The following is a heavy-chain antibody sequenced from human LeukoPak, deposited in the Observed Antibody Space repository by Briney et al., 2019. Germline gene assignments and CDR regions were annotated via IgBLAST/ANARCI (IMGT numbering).Heavy chain of an antibody. J-gene: IGHJ4*02. Sequence: GGSLRLTCAVSGFTFRSYAMSWVRQAPGKGLEWVSTISAGGTTTYFADSVKGRFTISRDNSKNTLYLQMNSLRAEDTAVYYCAKDYGDYGTVDYWGQGTLVTVSS. D-gene: IGHD4-17*01. V-gene: IGHV3-23*01. CDR2: ISAGGTTT. CDR1: GFTFRSYA. CDR3: AKDYGDYGTVDY.